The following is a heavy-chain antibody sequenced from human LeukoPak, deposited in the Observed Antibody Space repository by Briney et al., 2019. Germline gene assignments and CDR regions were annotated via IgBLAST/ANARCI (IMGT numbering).Heavy chain of an antibody. CDR1: GFTFSTYS. J-gene: IGHJ1*01. Sequence: GGSLRLSCAASGFTFSTYSINWVRQAPGKGLEWVSSISSSSGYIYYADSVKGRFTISRDNAKNSLYLQINSLRAEDTAVYYCAKDGPCGAAPDTGYIQHWGQGTLVTVSS. D-gene: IGHD6-13*01. CDR2: ISSSSGYI. V-gene: IGHV3-21*01. CDR3: AKDGPCGAAPDTGYIQH.